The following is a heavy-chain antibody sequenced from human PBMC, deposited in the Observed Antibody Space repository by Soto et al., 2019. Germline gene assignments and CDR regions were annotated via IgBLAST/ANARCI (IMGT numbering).Heavy chain of an antibody. CDR1: GGSISSSSYY. V-gene: IGHV4-39*01. CDR3: ARSVQGFRITMVRGVTPPFSGAYGMDV. J-gene: IGHJ6*02. D-gene: IGHD3-10*01. Sequence: PSETLSLTCTVSGGSISSSSYYWGWIRQPPGKGLEWIGSIYFSGSTYYNPSLKSRVTISVDTSKNQFSLKLSSVTAADTVVYYCARSVQGFRITMVRGVTPPFSGAYGMDVWGQGTTVTVSS. CDR2: IYFSGST.